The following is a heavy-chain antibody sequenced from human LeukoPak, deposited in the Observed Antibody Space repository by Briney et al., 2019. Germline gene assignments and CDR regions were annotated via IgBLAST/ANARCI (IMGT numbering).Heavy chain of an antibody. CDR2: INHSGST. CDR3: ARPRRPMVRGVIFGY. CDR1: SEFFTGYY. D-gene: IGHD3-10*01. V-gene: IGHV4-34*01. J-gene: IGHJ4*02. Sequence: PSETLSLTCGVSSEFFTGYYWGWIRQPPGKGLEWIGEINHSGSTNYNPSLKSRVTISVDTSKNQFSLKLSSVTAADTAVYYCARPRRPMVRGVIFGYWGQGTLVTVSS.